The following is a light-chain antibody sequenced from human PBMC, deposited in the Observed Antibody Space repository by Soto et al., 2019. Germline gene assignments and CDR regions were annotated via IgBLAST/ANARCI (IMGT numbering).Light chain of an antibody. Sequence: EIVLPQSPGTLSLSPGERATLSCRASQSVSSSYLAWYQQKPGQAPRLLIYGASSRATGIPDRFSGSGSGTSFTLTSSRLEPEDFAVYYCHQYGSSPPAYTVGQGTKLEIK. CDR1: QSVSSSY. V-gene: IGKV3-20*01. CDR3: HQYGSSPPAYT. CDR2: GAS. J-gene: IGKJ2*01.